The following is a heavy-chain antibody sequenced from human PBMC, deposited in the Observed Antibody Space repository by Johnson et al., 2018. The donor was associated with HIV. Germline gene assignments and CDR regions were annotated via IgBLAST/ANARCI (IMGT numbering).Heavy chain of an antibody. CDR1: GFTFSSYA. CDR2: ISGSGGST. Sequence: VQLVESGGGVVRPGGSLRLSCAASGFTFSSYAMSWVRQAPGKGLEWVSAISGSGGSTYYADSVKGRFTISRDNSKNTLYLQMNSLRAEDTAVYYCALAVLRIAALYAFDIWSRGTMVTVSS. V-gene: IGHV3-23*04. CDR3: ALAVLRIAALYAFDI. D-gene: IGHD6-25*01. J-gene: IGHJ3*02.